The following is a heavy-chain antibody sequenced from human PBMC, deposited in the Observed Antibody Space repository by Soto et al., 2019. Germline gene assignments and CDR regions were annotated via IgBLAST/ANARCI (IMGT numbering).Heavy chain of an antibody. CDR2: ISGYNANT. Sequence: QVLLMQSGPEVEKPGASLKVSCKASGYLFMDYGISWVRQAPGQGLEWMGWISGYNANTNHAQKFQDRVTMTADTSTSTVYMELRSLRSDDTAVYFCARGNAGYSYGYLDYWGQGTLVTVSS. CDR1: GYLFMDYG. J-gene: IGHJ4*02. D-gene: IGHD5-18*01. V-gene: IGHV1-18*01. CDR3: ARGNAGYSYGYLDY.